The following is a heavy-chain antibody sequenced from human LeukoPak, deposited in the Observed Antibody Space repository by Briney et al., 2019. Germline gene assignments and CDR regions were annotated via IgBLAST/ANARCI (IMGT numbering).Heavy chain of an antibody. CDR2: IDPSDSYT. CDR1: GYSFTSYW. V-gene: IGHV5-10-1*01. Sequence: GESLKISCKGSGYSFTSYWISWVRQMPGKGLEWMGRIDPSDSYTSYSPSFQGHVTISADKSISTAYLQWSSLKASDTAMYYCARHSSIGYDSSYNWFDPWGQGTLVTVSS. CDR3: ARHSSIGYDSSYNWFDP. D-gene: IGHD3-22*01. J-gene: IGHJ5*02.